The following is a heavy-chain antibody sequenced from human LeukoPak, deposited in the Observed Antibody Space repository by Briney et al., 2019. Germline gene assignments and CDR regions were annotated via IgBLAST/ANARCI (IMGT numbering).Heavy chain of an antibody. V-gene: IGHV1-18*01. Sequence: ASVKVSCTASGYTFTSYPISWVRQAPGQGLEWMGWISVYNSNTNYAQKLQGRVTMTTDRSTITAYMELRSLRSDDTAVYYCARGYDYGDYVGDFDYWGQGTLVTVSS. D-gene: IGHD4-17*01. CDR3: ARGYDYGDYVGDFDY. J-gene: IGHJ4*02. CDR2: ISVYNSNT. CDR1: GYTFTSYP.